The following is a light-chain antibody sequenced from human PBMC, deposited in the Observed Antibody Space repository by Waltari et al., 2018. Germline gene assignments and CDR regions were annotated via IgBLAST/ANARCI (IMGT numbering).Light chain of an antibody. CDR1: QDINNF. V-gene: IGKV1-33*01. Sequence: DIPMTPTPLSLPASVRARLTITCQASQDINNFLKWYKQKPGKAPELLIYDASNVEAGLPARFSGSGSGTHFTFTISSLQPEDIATYYCQQFENFPYTFGQGTKVEIK. CDR3: QQFENFPYT. J-gene: IGKJ1*01. CDR2: DAS.